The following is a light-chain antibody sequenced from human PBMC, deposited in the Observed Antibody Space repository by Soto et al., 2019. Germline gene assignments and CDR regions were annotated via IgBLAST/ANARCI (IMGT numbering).Light chain of an antibody. Sequence: DIQMTQSPSSLSASVGDRVTITCQASQDISNYLNWYQQKPGKAPKLLIYDTSKLETGVPSRFSGSGSGTDFTLTISSLQPEDIATYYCQQYDNLLTFGPGTKVDIK. J-gene: IGKJ3*01. CDR1: QDISNY. CDR2: DTS. CDR3: QQYDNLLT. V-gene: IGKV1-33*01.